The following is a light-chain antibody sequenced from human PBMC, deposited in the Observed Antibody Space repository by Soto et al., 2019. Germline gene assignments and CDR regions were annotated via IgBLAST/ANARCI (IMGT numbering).Light chain of an antibody. J-gene: IGKJ1*01. CDR2: KAS. Sequence: IQMTQSPSTLSASVGDRVTFTCRASQTISTWLAWYQQKPGEAPKLPIYKASTLEVGVPSRFSGSGSGTDFTLTINTLQPADFATYYCQQYNSYPWTFGQGTKV. V-gene: IGKV1-5*03. CDR1: QTISTW. CDR3: QQYNSYPWT.